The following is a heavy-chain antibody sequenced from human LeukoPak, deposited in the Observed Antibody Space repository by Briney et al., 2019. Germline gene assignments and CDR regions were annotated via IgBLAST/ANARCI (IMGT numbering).Heavy chain of an antibody. V-gene: IGHV3-30*02. CDR3: AKEGGYYGGNSLVWYFDY. Sequence: GGSLRLSCAASGFTFSSYGMHWVRQAPGKGLEWVAFIRYDGSNKYYADSVKGRFTISRDNSKNTLYLQMNSLRAEDTAVYYCAKEGGYYGGNSLVWYFDYWGQGTLVTVSS. CDR1: GFTFSSYG. CDR2: IRYDGSNK. D-gene: IGHD4-23*01. J-gene: IGHJ4*02.